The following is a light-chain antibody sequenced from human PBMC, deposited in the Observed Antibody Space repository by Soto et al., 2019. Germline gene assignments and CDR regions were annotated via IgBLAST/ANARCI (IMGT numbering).Light chain of an antibody. CDR3: QQRSNWPPLFT. V-gene: IGKV3-11*01. Sequence: EIVLTQSPDTLSLSPGERATLSCRASQSVSSYLAWYQQKPGQAPRLLIYDASNRATGIPARFSASGSGTDFTLTISSLEPEDFAVYYCQQRSNWPPLFTFGPGTKVDIK. J-gene: IGKJ3*01. CDR2: DAS. CDR1: QSVSSY.